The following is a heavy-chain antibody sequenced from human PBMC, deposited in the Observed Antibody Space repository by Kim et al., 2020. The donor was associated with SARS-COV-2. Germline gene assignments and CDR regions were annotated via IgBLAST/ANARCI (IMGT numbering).Heavy chain of an antibody. CDR1: GGSISSYY. J-gene: IGHJ6*02. CDR2: IYYSGST. CDR3: ARQRGAGLLYYYYFGMDV. V-gene: IGHV4-59*08. Sequence: SETLSLTCTVSGGSISSYYWSWIRQPPGKGLEWIGYIYYSGSTNYNPSLKSRVTISVDTSKNQFSLKLSSVTAADTAVYYYARQRGAGLLYYYYFGMDVWGQGTTVTVSS. D-gene: IGHD2-15*01.